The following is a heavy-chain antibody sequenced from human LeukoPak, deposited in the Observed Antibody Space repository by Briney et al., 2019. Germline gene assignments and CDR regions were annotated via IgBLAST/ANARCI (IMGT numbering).Heavy chain of an antibody. CDR3: ASWDHGDYDAFDI. CDR1: GGSISSGGYY. J-gene: IGHJ3*02. CDR2: IYYSGST. D-gene: IGHD4-17*01. Sequence: SETLSLTCTVSGGSISSGGYYWSWIRQHPGKGLEWIGYIYYSGSTYYNPSLKSRVTISVDTSKNQFSLKLSSVTAADTAVYYCASWDHGDYDAFDIWGQGTMVTVSS. V-gene: IGHV4-31*03.